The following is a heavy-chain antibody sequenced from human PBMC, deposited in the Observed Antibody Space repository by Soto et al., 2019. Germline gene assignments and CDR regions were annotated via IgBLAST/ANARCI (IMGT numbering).Heavy chain of an antibody. CDR2: ISYDGSNK. CDR1: GFTFSSYG. J-gene: IGHJ6*02. D-gene: IGHD2-15*01. Sequence: PGGSLRLSCAASGFTFSSYGMHWVRQAPGKGLEWVAVISYDGSNKYYADSVKGRFTISRDNSKNTLYLQMNSLRAEDTAVYYCAKDRASWEAATGGVRYYYYYYGMDVWGQGTTVTVSS. CDR3: AKDRASWEAATGGVRYYYYYYGMDV. V-gene: IGHV3-30*18.